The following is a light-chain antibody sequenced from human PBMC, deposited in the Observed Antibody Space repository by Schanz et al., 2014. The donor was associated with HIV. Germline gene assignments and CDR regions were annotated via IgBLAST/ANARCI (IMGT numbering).Light chain of an antibody. CDR2: EVS. CDR3: SSYASSSTLV. V-gene: IGLV2-14*01. CDR1: SSDIGAYNY. Sequence: QSALIQPASVSGSPGQSITISCTGTSSDIGAYNYVSWYQQHPGKAPKLMIYEVSKRPSGVSNRFSGSKSGNTASLTISGLQAEDEADYYCSSYASSSTLVFGGGTKLTVL. J-gene: IGLJ2*01.